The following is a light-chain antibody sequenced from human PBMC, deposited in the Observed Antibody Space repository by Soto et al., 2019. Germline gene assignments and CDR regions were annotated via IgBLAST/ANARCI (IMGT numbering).Light chain of an antibody. CDR2: GAS. CDR3: QPYGSSPWT. Sequence: EIVLTQSPGTLSLSPGERATLSCRASQSVSSNYLAWYQQKPGQAPRLLIYGASSRATGIPDRFSGSESGTDYTLTISRLEPEDFAVYYCQPYGSSPWTFGQGTKVEIK. V-gene: IGKV3-20*01. CDR1: QSVSSNY. J-gene: IGKJ1*01.